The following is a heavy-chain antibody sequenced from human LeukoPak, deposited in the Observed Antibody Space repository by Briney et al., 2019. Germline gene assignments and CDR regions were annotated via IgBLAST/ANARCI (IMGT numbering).Heavy chain of an antibody. CDR1: GFTFSSYW. Sequence: PGGSLRLSCAASGFTFSSYWMHWVRQVPGKGLVWVSRINSDGRSTSYADSVKGRFTISRDNSKNTLYLQMNSLRVEDTAVYYCARVANITTFGMDVWGQGTTATVSS. J-gene: IGHJ6*02. CDR2: INSDGRST. D-gene: IGHD3-9*01. V-gene: IGHV3-74*01. CDR3: ARVANITTFGMDV.